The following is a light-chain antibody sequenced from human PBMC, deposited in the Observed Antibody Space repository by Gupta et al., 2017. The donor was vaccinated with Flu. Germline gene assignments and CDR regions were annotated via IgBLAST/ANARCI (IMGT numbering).Light chain of an antibody. CDR2: WAS. J-gene: IGKJ2*03. CDR1: QSVLYSSNNKNY. V-gene: IGKV4-1*01. CDR3: QQYYSTPYS. Sequence: DIVMTQSPDSLAVSLGESATINCKSSQSVLYSSNNKNYLAWYQQKPGQPPKLLIYWASTRESGVPDRFSGSGYGTAFPLTISSLQADDVAVYYCQQYYSTPYSFGQGTKLEIK.